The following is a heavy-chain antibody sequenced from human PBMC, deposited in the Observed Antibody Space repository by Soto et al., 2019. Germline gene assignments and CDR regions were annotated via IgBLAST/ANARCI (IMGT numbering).Heavy chain of an antibody. Sequence: QVQLVESGGGVVQPGRSLRLSCAASGFTFSSYAMHWVRQAPGKGLEWVAVISYDGSNKYYADSVKGRFTISRDNSKNTLYLQMNSLRAEDTAVYYCAPLDTVTRDWGQGTLVTVSS. D-gene: IGHD4-4*01. CDR3: APLDTVTRD. CDR2: ISYDGSNK. J-gene: IGHJ4*02. CDR1: GFTFSSYA. V-gene: IGHV3-30-3*01.